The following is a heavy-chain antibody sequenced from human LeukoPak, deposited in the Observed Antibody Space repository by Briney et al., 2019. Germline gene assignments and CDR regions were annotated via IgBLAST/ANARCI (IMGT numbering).Heavy chain of an antibody. CDR3: ARDVRHRYCSSSSCYWGWLDP. J-gene: IGHJ5*02. D-gene: IGHD2-2*01. V-gene: IGHV1-2*02. Sequence: GASVKVSCKTSGYTFTGYYIQWVRQAPGQGLEWMGWIAPISGDTDYAQKFQGRVTMTRDTSISTAYMELNRLRSDDTAVYYCARDVRHRYCSSSSCYWGWLDPWGQGTLVTVSS. CDR1: GYTFTGYY. CDR2: IAPISGDT.